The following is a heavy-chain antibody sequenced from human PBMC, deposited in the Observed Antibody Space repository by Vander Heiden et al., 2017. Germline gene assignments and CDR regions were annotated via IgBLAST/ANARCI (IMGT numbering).Heavy chain of an antibody. J-gene: IGHJ2*01. Sequence: QVQLVQSGAEVGKPGASVKVSCRASGYTFTSYAMHWMRQAPGQRLEWMGWIYGGNGNTKYSQKFQGRVTITRDTSASTAYMELSSLRSEDTAVYYCARDRGPGSGWHNYWYFDLWGRGTLVTVSS. CDR3: ARDRGPGSGWHNYWYFDL. V-gene: IGHV1-3*01. CDR2: IYGGNGNT. D-gene: IGHD6-19*01. CDR1: GYTFTSYA.